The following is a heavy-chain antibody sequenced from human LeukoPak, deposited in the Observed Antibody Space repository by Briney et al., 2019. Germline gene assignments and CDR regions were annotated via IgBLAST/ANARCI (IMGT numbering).Heavy chain of an antibody. V-gene: IGHV3-23*01. CDR2: IGGSGDNT. D-gene: IGHD3-10*01. CDR1: GFIFSNYA. CDR3: AKDGRYYFGSGSYPFYS. Sequence: PGGSLRLSCAASGFIFSNYAMSWVRQAPGKGLEWVAAIGGSGDNTYYADSVRGRFTISRDNSKDTLYLQMKNLRAGDTAMYYCAKDGRYYFGSGSYPFYSWGQGTLVTVSS. J-gene: IGHJ5*01.